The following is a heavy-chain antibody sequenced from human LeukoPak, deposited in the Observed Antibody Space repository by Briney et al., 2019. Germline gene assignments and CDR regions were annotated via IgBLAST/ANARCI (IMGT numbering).Heavy chain of an antibody. J-gene: IGHJ3*02. CDR3: ARDTGLLWFGELLYLSAFDI. V-gene: IGHV4-4*07. D-gene: IGHD3-10*01. CDR1: GGSVSSYY. CDR2: IYTSGST. Sequence: PSETLSLTCTVSGGSVSSYYWSWIRQPAGKGLEWIGRIYTSGSTNYNPSLKSRVTMSVDTSKNQFSLKLSSVTAADTAVYYCARDTGLLWFGELLYLSAFDIWGQGTMVTVSS.